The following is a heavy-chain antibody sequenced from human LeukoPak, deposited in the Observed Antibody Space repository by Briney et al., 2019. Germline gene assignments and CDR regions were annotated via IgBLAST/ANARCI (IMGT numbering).Heavy chain of an antibody. V-gene: IGHV3-7*04. CDR2: IKQDGSAK. CDR3: VREVYGSDFFDY. J-gene: IGHJ4*02. D-gene: IGHD6-19*01. CDR1: GFTFSSYS. Sequence: GGFLRLSCVVSGFTFSSYSMNWVRQAPGRRLEWVANIKQDGSAKYYVDSVKGRFTISRDNAKRSLFLQMNSLRAEDTAVYYCVREVYGSDFFDYWGRGTLVTVSS.